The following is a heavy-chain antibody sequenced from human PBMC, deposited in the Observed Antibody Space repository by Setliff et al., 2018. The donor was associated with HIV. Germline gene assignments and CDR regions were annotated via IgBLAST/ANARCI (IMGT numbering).Heavy chain of an antibody. CDR3: AKNDHLYYMDV. J-gene: IGHJ6*03. CDR1: GYTFAGHY. Sequence: ASVKVSCKASGYTFAGHYIHWVRQAPGQGLEWMGRINPNRAGTNYAQKFQGRVTMTRDTSISTAYMELSRLRSEDTAVYFCAKNDHLYYMDVWGKGTTVTVSS. V-gene: IGHV1-2*06. CDR2: INPNRAGT.